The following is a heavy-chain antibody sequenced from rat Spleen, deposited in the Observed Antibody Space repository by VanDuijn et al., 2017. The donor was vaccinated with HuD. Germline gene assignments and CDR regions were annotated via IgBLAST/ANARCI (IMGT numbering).Heavy chain of an antibody. V-gene: IGHV4-2*01. CDR3: VRCPNYGVHTDYFDY. J-gene: IGHJ2*01. D-gene: IGHD1-11*01. CDR1: GFNFNDHW. CDR2: INKDSSTV. Sequence: EVKLVESGGGLVQPGRSLKLSCAVSGFNFNDHWMGWVRQAPGKGLEWIGEINKDSSTVKYTPSLTDKFTISRDNAQNTLFLQMNKLESEDTAIYYCVRCPNYGVHTDYFDYWGQGVMVTVSS.